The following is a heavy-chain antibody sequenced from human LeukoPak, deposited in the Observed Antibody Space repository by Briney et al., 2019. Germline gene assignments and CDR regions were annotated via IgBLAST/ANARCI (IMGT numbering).Heavy chain of an antibody. CDR1: GYTFTSYG. V-gene: IGHV1-18*01. D-gene: IGHD4-17*01. Sequence: ASVKVSCKASGYTFTSYGISWVRQAPGQGLEWMGWISAYNGNTNYAHNLQGRVTMTTDTSTSTAYMELRSLRSDDTAVYYCARAAYGDYAFDYWGQGTLVTVSS. CDR2: ISAYNGNT. CDR3: ARAAYGDYAFDY. J-gene: IGHJ4*02.